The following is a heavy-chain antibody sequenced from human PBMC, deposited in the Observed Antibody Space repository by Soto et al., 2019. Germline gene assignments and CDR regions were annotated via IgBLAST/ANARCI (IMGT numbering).Heavy chain of an antibody. V-gene: IGHV4-30-4*01. Sequence: KPSETLSLTCTVSGGSISSGDYYWSWIRQPPGKGLEWIGYIYYSGSTYYNPSLKSRVTISVDTSKNQFSLKLSSVTAADTAVYYCARDYYYDSSGYPKPDAFDIWGQGTMVTVSS. J-gene: IGHJ3*02. CDR1: GGSISSGDYY. D-gene: IGHD3-22*01. CDR2: IYYSGST. CDR3: ARDYYYDSSGYPKPDAFDI.